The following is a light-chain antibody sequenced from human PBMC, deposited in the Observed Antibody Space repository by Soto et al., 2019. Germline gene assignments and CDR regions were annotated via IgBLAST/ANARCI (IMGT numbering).Light chain of an antibody. CDR3: QQYGVSPLMFT. CDR1: QSVSNNY. V-gene: IGKV3-20*01. CDR2: GAS. J-gene: IGKJ2*01. Sequence: EIVLVQSPGTLSLSPGERATLSCGASQSVSNNYLAWYQQKPGQAPRLLIYGASSRATGVPDRFSGSGTGTDFSLTITRLEPEDFAVYNCQQYGVSPLMFTFGQGTKVGVK.